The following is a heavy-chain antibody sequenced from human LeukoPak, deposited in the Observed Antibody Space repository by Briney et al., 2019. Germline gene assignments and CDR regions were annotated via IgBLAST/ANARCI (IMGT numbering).Heavy chain of an antibody. Sequence: ASVKVSFRVSGYTFTSHDIDWVRQAAGQGLEWMGWMNPNSGNTGYAQKFQGRVTMTRDTSINTAYMELSSLRSEDRTVYYCARDYSDGSGSYLKPWFDPWGQGTLVTVSS. J-gene: IGHJ5*02. D-gene: IGHD3-10*01. V-gene: IGHV1-8*01. CDR3: ARDYSDGSGSYLKPWFDP. CDR2: MNPNSGNT. CDR1: GYTFTSHD.